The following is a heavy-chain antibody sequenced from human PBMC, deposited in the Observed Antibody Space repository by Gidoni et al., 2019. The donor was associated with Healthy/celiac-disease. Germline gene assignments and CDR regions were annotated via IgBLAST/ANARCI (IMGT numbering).Heavy chain of an antibody. J-gene: IGHJ6*03. CDR3: ARAMDYYYYMDV. D-gene: IGHD2-2*03. V-gene: IGHV4-31*03. CDR1: CCSISRGGYS. CDR2: IYYSGRT. Sequence: HVHLQESGPGLVKPSQTLSLTCTFSCCSISRGGYSWSWIRQHPGKGLEWIGYIYYSGRTYYNPSLKSRVTISVDTSKNQFSLKLSSVTAADTAVYYCARAMDYYYYMDVWGKGTTVTVSS.